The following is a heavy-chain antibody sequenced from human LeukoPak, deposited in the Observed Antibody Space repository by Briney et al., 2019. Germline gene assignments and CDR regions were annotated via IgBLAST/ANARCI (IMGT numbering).Heavy chain of an antibody. J-gene: IGHJ4*02. V-gene: IGHV3-30*04. Sequence: GGSLRLSCAASGFTFSSYAMHWVRQAPGKGLEWVAVISYDGSNKYYADSVKGRLTISRDNAKNSLYLQMNSLRAEDTAVYYCARLLQGPYYFDYWGQGTLVTISS. CDR2: ISYDGSNK. CDR1: GFTFSSYA. D-gene: IGHD4-11*01. CDR3: ARLLQGPYYFDY.